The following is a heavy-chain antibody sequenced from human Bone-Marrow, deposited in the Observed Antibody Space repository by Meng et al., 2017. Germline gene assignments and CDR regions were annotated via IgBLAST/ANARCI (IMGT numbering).Heavy chain of an antibody. Sequence: SETLSLTCTVSGGSVSSGSYYWSWIRQPPGKGLEWIGYIYYSGSTNYNPSLKSRVTISVDTSKNQFSLKLSSVTAADTAVYYCARGGLWFANWFDPWGQGTLVTVS. V-gene: IGHV4-61*01. CDR2: IYYSGST. J-gene: IGHJ5*02. D-gene: IGHD3-10*01. CDR1: GGSVSSGSYY. CDR3: ARGGLWFANWFDP.